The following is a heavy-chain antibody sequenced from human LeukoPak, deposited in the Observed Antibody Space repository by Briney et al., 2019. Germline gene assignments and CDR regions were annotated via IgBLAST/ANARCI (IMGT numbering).Heavy chain of an antibody. CDR1: GGSISSTSYY. V-gene: IGHV4-39*01. CDR3: AKAGVRYFDSSGLYAFDF. Sequence: SETLSLTCAVSGGSISSTSYYWAWIRQPPGKGLEWIGTIYYSGSTYHNPSLKSRVTLSVDTSRNQFSLRLSSVDAADTAVYYCAKAGVRYFDSSGLYAFDFWGQRTTVTGSS. CDR2: IYYSGST. J-gene: IGHJ3*01. D-gene: IGHD3-22*01.